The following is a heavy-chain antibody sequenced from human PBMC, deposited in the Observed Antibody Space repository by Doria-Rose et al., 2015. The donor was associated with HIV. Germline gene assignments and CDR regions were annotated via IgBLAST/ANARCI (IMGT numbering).Heavy chain of an antibody. Sequence: QITLKESGPVLVKPTETLTLTCTVSGVSLSSPGMGVSWIRQPPGKALEWLANIFSDDERSYQTSLKSLLTISSVTSKCKVVLTMTDVDLVDTATYYCARRKSSRWYHEYCLVFWGQGSLVIVSA. CDR3: ARRKSSRWYHEYCLVF. V-gene: IGHV2-26*01. J-gene: IGHJ4*02. CDR1: GVSLSSPGMG. D-gene: IGHD6-13*01. CDR2: IFSDDER.